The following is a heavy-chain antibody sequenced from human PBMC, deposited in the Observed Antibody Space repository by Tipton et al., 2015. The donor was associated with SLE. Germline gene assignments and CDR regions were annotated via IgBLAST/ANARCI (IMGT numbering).Heavy chain of an antibody. Sequence: TLSLTCTVSGGSITGYRWSWIRQPPGKGLEWIGYVYYTGRTNYDPSLRSRVTMSADTSRNQFSLRLSSVTAADTAVYYCARAGYDASGYFMNYFDYWGQGALVTVSS. CDR2: VYYTGRT. CDR1: GGSITGYR. J-gene: IGHJ4*02. V-gene: IGHV4-59*01. D-gene: IGHD3-22*01. CDR3: ARAGYDASGYFMNYFDY.